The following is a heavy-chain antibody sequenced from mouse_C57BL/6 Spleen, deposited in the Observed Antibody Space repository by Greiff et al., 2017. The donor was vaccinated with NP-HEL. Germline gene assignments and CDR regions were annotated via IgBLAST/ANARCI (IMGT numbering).Heavy chain of an antibody. J-gene: IGHJ3*01. CDR2: IYPGDGDT. D-gene: IGHD2-12*01. Sequence: VQLQQSGAELVKPGASVKISCKASGYAFSSYWMNWVKQRPGKGLEWIGQIYPGDGDTNYNGKFKGKATLTADKSSSTAYMQLSSLTSEDSAVYFCARGGPNSPSFAYWGQGTLVTVSA. V-gene: IGHV1-80*01. CDR3: ARGGPNSPSFAY. CDR1: GYAFSSYW.